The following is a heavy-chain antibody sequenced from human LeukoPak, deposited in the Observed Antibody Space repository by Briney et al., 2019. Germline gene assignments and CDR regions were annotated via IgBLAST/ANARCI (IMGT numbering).Heavy chain of an antibody. V-gene: IGHV3-30*02. D-gene: IGHD6-13*01. CDR1: GFTFSSYG. Sequence: GGSLRLSCAASGFTFSSYGMHWVRQAPGKGLEWVAFIRYDGSNKYYADSVKGRFTIFRDNSKNTLYLQMNSLRVEDTAVYYCAKDRGIAAAYYYMDVWGKGTTVTISS. CDR3: AKDRGIAAAYYYMDV. J-gene: IGHJ6*03. CDR2: IRYDGSNK.